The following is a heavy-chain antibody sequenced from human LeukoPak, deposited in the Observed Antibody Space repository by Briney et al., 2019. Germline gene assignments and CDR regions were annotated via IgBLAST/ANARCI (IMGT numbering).Heavy chain of an antibody. Sequence: ASVKVSCKASGYTFTSNYIHWLRQAPGQGLEWMGLINPSGGSTSYAQKFQGRVTMTRDRSTSTVYMELSSLRSEDTAVYYCARDVISYYYDSSGSPIGSHFDYWGQGTLVTVSS. J-gene: IGHJ4*02. V-gene: IGHV1-46*01. CDR1: GYTFTSNY. CDR3: ARDVISYYYDSSGSPIGSHFDY. CDR2: INPSGGST. D-gene: IGHD3-22*01.